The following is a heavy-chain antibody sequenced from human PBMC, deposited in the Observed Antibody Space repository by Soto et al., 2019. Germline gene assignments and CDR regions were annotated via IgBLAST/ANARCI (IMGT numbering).Heavy chain of an antibody. V-gene: IGHV3-23*01. Sequence: EVQLLESGGGLVQPGGSLRLSCAASGFTFSSYAMSWVRQAPGKGLEWVSAISGSGGSTYYADSVKGRFTISRDNSKNTLYLQMNGLRAEDTAVYYCAKDLTGTPRGLGFDPWGQGTLVTVSS. CDR2: ISGSGGST. D-gene: IGHD1-20*01. CDR1: GFTFSSYA. CDR3: AKDLTGTPRGLGFDP. J-gene: IGHJ5*02.